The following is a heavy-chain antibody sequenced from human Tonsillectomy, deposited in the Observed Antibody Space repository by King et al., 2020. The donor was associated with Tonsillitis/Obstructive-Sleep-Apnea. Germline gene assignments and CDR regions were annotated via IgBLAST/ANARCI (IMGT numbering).Heavy chain of an antibody. J-gene: IGHJ4*02. Sequence: LQLQESGPGLVKPSETLSLTCTVSGCSIISSSYYWGWIRQPPGKVLEWIGNIYHSGTTYYNPSLKSRVTISVDTSKNQFSLKLSSVTAADTAVYYCARGYCSGTRCYPFDYWGQGTLVTVSS. CDR3: ARGYCSGTRCYPFDY. D-gene: IGHD2-2*01. V-gene: IGHV4-39*01. CDR1: GCSIISSSYY. CDR2: IYHSGTT.